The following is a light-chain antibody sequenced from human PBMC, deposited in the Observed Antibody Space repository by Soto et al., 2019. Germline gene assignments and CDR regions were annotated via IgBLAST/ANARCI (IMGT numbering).Light chain of an antibody. Sequence: EIVLTQSPATLSLSPGERAALSCRASQGVGRFLAWHQQKPGQAPRLLIYDASNRATGIPARFSGSGSGTDFTLAINNLEPEDFAVYYCQQRGGWPLTFGGGTKVEIK. CDR2: DAS. CDR3: QQRGGWPLT. CDR1: QGVGRF. J-gene: IGKJ4*01. V-gene: IGKV3-11*01.